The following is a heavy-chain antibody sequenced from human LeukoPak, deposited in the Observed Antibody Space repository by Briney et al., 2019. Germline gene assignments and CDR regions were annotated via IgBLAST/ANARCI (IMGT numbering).Heavy chain of an antibody. V-gene: IGHV1-2*02. J-gene: IGHJ3*02. CDR1: GYTFTGYY. Sequence: ASVKVSCKASGYTFTGYYMHWVRQAPGQGLEWMGWISPNSGGTNYAQKFQGRVTMTRDTSISTAYMELSRLRSDDTAVYYCASTGLRTGKDAFDIWGQGTMVTVSS. D-gene: IGHD2-8*02. CDR2: ISPNSGGT. CDR3: ASTGLRTGKDAFDI.